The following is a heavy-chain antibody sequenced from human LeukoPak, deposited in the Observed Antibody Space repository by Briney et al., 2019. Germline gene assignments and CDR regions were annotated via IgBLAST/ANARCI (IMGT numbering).Heavy chain of an antibody. D-gene: IGHD3-10*01. J-gene: IGHJ4*02. Sequence: GGSLRLSCAVSGCSISSYGLHWVRQAPGKGLEYVSGINRNGGGTYYATSVKDRFTISRDNSKNTLYLQMNSLRAEDTAVYYCAKESLHWFYYGSGSYYKGGYFDYWGQGTLVTVSS. CDR1: GCSISSYG. V-gene: IGHV3-64*01. CDR3: AKESLHWFYYGSGSYYKGGYFDY. CDR2: INRNGGGT.